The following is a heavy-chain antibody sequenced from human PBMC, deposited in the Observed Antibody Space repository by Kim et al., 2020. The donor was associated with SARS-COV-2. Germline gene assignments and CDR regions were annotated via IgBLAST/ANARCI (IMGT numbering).Heavy chain of an antibody. J-gene: IGHJ4*02. D-gene: IGHD3-22*01. V-gene: IGHV4-59*01. Sequence: LESRVTISVDTSKNQFSLKLSSVTAADTAVYYCARVPYYYDSSGPDYFDYWGQGTLVTVSS. CDR3: ARVPYYYDSSGPDYFDY.